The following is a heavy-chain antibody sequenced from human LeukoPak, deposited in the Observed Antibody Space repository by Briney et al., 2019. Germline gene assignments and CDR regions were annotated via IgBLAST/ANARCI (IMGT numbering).Heavy chain of an antibody. CDR1: GFTFSSYG. CDR3: AKDLAYYYDSSGYY. CDR2: ISGSGGGT. Sequence: PGGSLRLSCAASGFTFSSYGMSWVRQAPGKGLEWVSAISGSGGGTYYADSVKGRFTISRDNSKNTLYLQMNSLRAEDTAVYYCAKDLAYYYDSSGYYWGQGTLVTVSS. V-gene: IGHV3-23*01. J-gene: IGHJ4*02. D-gene: IGHD3-22*01.